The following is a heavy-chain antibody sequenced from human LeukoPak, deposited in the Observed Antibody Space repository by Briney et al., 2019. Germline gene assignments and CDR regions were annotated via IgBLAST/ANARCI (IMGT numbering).Heavy chain of an antibody. CDR3: ARQGVRTTPAKNRFDP. D-gene: IGHD1-14*01. J-gene: IGHJ5*02. CDR2: ISSTSSTI. V-gene: IGHV3-48*02. Sequence: GGSLRLSCAASGFTFSSYGMNWVRQAPGKGLEWISYISSTSSTIFYADSVKGRFTISRDNAKNSLYLQMSRLRDEDTAVYYCARQGVRTTPAKNRFDPWGQGTLVTVSS. CDR1: GFTFSSYG.